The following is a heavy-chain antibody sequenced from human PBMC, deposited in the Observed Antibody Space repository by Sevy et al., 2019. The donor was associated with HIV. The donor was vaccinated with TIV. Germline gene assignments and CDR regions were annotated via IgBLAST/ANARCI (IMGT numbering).Heavy chain of an antibody. D-gene: IGHD3-16*01. V-gene: IGHV3-21*01. Sequence: GWSLRLSCAASGFTFSSYSMNWVRQAPGKGLEWVSSISSSSSYIYYADSVKGRFTISRDNAKNSLYLQMNSLRAEDTAVYYCARDFLTYYDYVWGSYSYWGQGTLVTVSS. CDR3: ARDFLTYYDYVWGSYSY. CDR1: GFTFSSYS. J-gene: IGHJ4*02. CDR2: ISSSSSYI.